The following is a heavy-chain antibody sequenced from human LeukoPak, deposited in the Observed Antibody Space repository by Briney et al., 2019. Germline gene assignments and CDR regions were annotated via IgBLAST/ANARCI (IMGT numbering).Heavy chain of an antibody. CDR2: IKQDGSEK. J-gene: IGHJ4*02. Sequence: GGSLRLSCAASGFTFSSYAMSWVRQAPGKGLEWVANIKQDGSEKYYVDSVKGRFTISRDNAKNSLYLQMNSLRAEDTAVYYCARDPDYDYVWGSYRHPYFDYWGQGTLVTVSS. D-gene: IGHD3-16*02. CDR1: GFTFSSYA. CDR3: ARDPDYDYVWGSYRHPYFDY. V-gene: IGHV3-7*01.